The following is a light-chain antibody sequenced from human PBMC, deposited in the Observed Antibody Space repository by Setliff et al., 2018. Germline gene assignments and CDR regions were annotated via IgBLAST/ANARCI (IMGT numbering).Light chain of an antibody. CDR1: SSDVGGYKY. Sequence: QSALTQPPSASGSPGQSVTISCTGTSSDVGGYKYVSWYQQHPGKAPKLIIYEVSYRPSGVPDRFSGSKSGNTASLTVSGPQAEDEADYYCSSYAGSNIFYVFGTGTKVTVL. V-gene: IGLV2-8*01. J-gene: IGLJ1*01. CDR2: EVS. CDR3: SSYAGSNIFYV.